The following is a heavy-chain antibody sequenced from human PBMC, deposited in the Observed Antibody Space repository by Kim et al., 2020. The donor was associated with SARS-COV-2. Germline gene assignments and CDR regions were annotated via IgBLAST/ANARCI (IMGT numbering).Heavy chain of an antibody. D-gene: IGHD5-12*01. Sequence: GGSLRLSCAASGFTFSSYSMNWVRQAPGKGLEWVSSISSSSSYIYYADSVKGRFTISRDNAKNSLYLQMNSLRAEDTAVYYCARDIVATIWGEESDYWGQGTLVTVSS. V-gene: IGHV3-21*01. CDR2: ISSSSSYI. J-gene: IGHJ4*02. CDR3: ARDIVATIWGEESDY. CDR1: GFTFSSYS.